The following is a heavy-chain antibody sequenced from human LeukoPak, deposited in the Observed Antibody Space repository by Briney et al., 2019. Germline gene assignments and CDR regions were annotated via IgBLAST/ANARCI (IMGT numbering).Heavy chain of an antibody. CDR2: ISYDGSTK. CDR1: GFTFSSYG. J-gene: IGHJ4*02. D-gene: IGHD5-12*01. V-gene: IGHV3-30*18. CDR3: AKEADSSGYGANFDY. Sequence: GGSLRLSCAASGFTFSSYGMQWVRQAPGEGLEWVAVISYDGSTKYYGDTVKGRFTISRDNSENTLYLQMDSLRTEDTAVYYCAKEADSSGYGANFDYWGQGTLVTVSS.